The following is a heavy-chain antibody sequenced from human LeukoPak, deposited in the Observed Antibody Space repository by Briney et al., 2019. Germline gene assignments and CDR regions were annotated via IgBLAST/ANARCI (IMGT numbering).Heavy chain of an antibody. CDR2: ISYDGSNK. V-gene: IGHV3-30*18. CDR1: GFTFSSYG. J-gene: IGHJ4*02. CDR3: AKDNRLGTNYYDFWSGLGIFDY. Sequence: PGGSLRLSCAASGFTFSSYGMHWVRQAPGKGLEWVAVISYDGSNKYYADSVKGRFTISRDNSKNTLYLQMNSLRAEDTAVYYCAKDNRLGTNYYDFWSGLGIFDYWGQGTLVTVSS. D-gene: IGHD3-3*01.